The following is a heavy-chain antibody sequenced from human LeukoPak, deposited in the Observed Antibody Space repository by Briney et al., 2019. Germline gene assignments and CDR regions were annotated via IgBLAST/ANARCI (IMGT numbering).Heavy chain of an antibody. Sequence: PGGSLRPSCTGSGFTFGDYAMSWVRQVPGKGLIWVSRINSDGSSTNYADSVKGRFTISRDHAKNTLYLQMNSLRAEDTAVYYCARALQDNWNYFHYFDYWGQGTLVTVSS. CDR2: INSDGSST. J-gene: IGHJ4*02. CDR1: GFTFGDYA. V-gene: IGHV3-74*01. CDR3: ARALQDNWNYFHYFDY. D-gene: IGHD1-7*01.